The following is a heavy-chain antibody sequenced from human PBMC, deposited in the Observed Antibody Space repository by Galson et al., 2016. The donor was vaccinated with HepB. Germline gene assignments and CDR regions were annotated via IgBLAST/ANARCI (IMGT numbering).Heavy chain of an antibody. Sequence: SLRLSCEASGFTFSSYAMSWVRQAPGQGLEWVSAISGRGGSPYYADTVTGRVTISRDNSKNTPYLQLNSLRAEDTAVYYCAKGLKGRDYYGMDVWGQGTTVTVSS. CDR1: GFTFSSYA. V-gene: IGHV3-23*01. CDR3: AKGLKGRDYYGMDV. CDR2: ISGRGGSP. J-gene: IGHJ6*02.